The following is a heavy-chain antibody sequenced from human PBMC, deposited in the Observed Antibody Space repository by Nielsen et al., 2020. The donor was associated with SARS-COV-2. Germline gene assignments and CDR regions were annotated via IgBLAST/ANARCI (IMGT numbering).Heavy chain of an antibody. CDR2: IKSKTDGGTT. J-gene: IGHJ3*02. D-gene: IGHD3-22*01. CDR3: TTDSRVYDSSGYWAFDI. Sequence: WIRQPPGKGLEWVGRIKSKTDGGTTDYAAPVKGRFTISRDDSKNTLYLQMNSLKTEDTAVYYCTTDSRVYDSSGYWAFDIWGQGTTVTVSS. V-gene: IGHV3-15*01.